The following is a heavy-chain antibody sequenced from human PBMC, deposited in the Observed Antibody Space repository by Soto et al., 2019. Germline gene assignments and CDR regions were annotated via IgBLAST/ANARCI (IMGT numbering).Heavy chain of an antibody. D-gene: IGHD6-19*01. CDR2: VFHTGTT. CDR3: ARSAGWYAVHS. V-gene: IGHV4-4*02. Sequence: QVQLQESGPGLVKPSGTLSLTCAVSGDSVSSPYYWCWVRQPPGKGLEWIGEVFHTGTTSYNPSLRSRVTISMDKSINQFSLDLSSVTAADTAVYYCARSAGWYAVHSWGPGPWSSFLQ. CDR1: GDSVSSPYY. J-gene: IGHJ4*02.